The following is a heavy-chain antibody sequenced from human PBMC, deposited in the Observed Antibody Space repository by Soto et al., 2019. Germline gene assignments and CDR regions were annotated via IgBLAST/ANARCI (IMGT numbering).Heavy chain of an antibody. Sequence: SVTLSLTCTVSGGSISSSRYYWGWIRQPPGKGLEWIGSIYYSGSTYYNPSLKSRVTISVDTSKNQFSLKLSSVTATDTAVYYCATHVIAVLNWFDPWGQGTLVTVSS. CDR2: IYYSGST. CDR1: GGSISSSRYY. J-gene: IGHJ5*02. D-gene: IGHD6-19*01. CDR3: ATHVIAVLNWFDP. V-gene: IGHV4-39*01.